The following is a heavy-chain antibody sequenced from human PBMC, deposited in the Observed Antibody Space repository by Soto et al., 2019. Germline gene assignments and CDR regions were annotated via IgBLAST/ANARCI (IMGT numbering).Heavy chain of an antibody. J-gene: IGHJ4*02. CDR1: GGTFSSYA. D-gene: IGHD5-18*01. CDR3: SRDVDTTPLRFDY. Sequence: QVQLVQSGAEVKKPGSSVKVSCKASGGTFSSYAISWVRQAPGQGLEWMGVIIPIFGTTNYAQKFTGRVTITAEESTSTAYMELSSLISEDTAVYYCSRDVDTTPLRFDYWGQGTLVTVSS. CDR2: IIPIFGTT. V-gene: IGHV1-69*12.